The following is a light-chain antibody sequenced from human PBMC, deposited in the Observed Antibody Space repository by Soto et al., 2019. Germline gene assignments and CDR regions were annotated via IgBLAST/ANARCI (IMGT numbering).Light chain of an antibody. Sequence: EIVLTQSPDTLSLSPGGRATLSCRASQTVTNNHLAWYQQKPGQAPRLLIYNVSRRATGIPDRFSGSGSGTNFTLTISRLEPEDFAVYYCQQYGSSPTWTFDLGTRVEIK. CDR1: QTVTNNH. CDR2: NVS. J-gene: IGKJ1*01. CDR3: QQYGSSPTWT. V-gene: IGKV3-20*01.